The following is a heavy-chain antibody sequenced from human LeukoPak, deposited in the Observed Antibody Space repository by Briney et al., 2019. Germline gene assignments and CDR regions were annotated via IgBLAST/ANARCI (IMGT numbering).Heavy chain of an antibody. D-gene: IGHD5-24*01. CDR2: IYYSGST. J-gene: IGHJ5*02. CDR3: ARATGELAMGWFDP. CDR1: GGSISSSSYY. V-gene: IGHV4-39*07. Sequence: SETLSLTCTVSGGSISSSSYYWGWIRQPPGKGLEWIGSIYYSGSTYYNPSLKSRVTISVDTSKNQFSLKLSSVTAADTAVYYCARATGELAMGWFDPWGQGTLVTVSS.